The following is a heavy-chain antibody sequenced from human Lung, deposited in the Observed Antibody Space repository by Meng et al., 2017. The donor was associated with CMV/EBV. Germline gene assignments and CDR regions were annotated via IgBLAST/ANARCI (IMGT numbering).Heavy chain of an antibody. Sequence: SQXXSLTXAVHDGSFSVYYWSWIRQPPGKGLEWIGEINHSGSTNYNPSLKSRVAMSVDTSKNQLSLRLNSVTAADTAVYYCAREGSGSSRFGYYGMDVWGRGTMVTVSS. D-gene: IGHD6-25*01. CDR3: AREGSGSSRFGYYGMDV. V-gene: IGHV4-34*01. CDR2: INHSGST. J-gene: IGHJ6*02. CDR1: DGSFSVYY.